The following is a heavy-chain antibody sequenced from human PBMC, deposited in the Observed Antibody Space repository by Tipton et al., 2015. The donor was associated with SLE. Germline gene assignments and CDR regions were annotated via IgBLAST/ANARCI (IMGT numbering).Heavy chain of an antibody. V-gene: IGHV4-59*11. Sequence: TLSLTCTVSGGSISRHYWSWIRPAPGKGLEWSGYISNSETTNYNPSLKSRVTISVDTSKNQFSLKLRSVTAADTAVYYCAGAWQGYCSGGTCYVLDYWGQGTLVTVSS. CDR3: AGAWQGYCSGGTCYVLDY. D-gene: IGHD2-15*01. CDR2: ISNSETT. J-gene: IGHJ4*02. CDR1: GGSISRHY.